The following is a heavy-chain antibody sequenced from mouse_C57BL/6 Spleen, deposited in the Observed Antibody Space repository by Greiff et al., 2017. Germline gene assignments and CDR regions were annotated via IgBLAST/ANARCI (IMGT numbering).Heavy chain of an antibody. J-gene: IGHJ3*01. CDR1: GFNIKDDY. D-gene: IGHD1-1*01. V-gene: IGHV14-4*01. Sequence: EVQLVESGAELVRPGASVKLSCTASGFNIKDDYMHWVKQRPEQGLEWIGWIDPENGDTEYASKFQGKATITADTSSITAYLQLSSLTSEDTAVYYCTTITTVVAPFAYWGQGTLVTVSA. CDR3: TTITTVVAPFAY. CDR2: IDPENGDT.